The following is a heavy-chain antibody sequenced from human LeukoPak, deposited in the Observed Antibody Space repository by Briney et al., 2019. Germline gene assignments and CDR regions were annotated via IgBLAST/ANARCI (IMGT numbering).Heavy chain of an antibody. CDR2: ISAYNGNT. CDR1: GYTFTSYG. J-gene: IGHJ5*02. CDR3: ARALFSSGWYKGPRAIPHWFDP. V-gene: IGHV1-18*01. Sequence: ASVKVSCKASGYTFTSYGISWVRQAPGQGLEWMRWISAYNGNTNYAQKLQGRVTMTTDTSTGTAYMELRSLRSDDTAVYYCARALFSSGWYKGPRAIPHWFDPWGQGTLVTVSS. D-gene: IGHD6-19*01.